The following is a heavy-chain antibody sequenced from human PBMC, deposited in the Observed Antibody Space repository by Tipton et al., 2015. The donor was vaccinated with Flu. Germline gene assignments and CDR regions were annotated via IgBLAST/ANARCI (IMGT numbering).Heavy chain of an antibody. V-gene: IGHV4-59*01. Sequence: TLSLTCTVSGGSISSYYWSWIRQPPGKGLEWIGYIYYSGSTNYNPSPKSRATISVDTSKNQFSLKLSSVTAADTAVYYCATSISGSPDAFDIWGQGTMVTVSS. CDR2: IYYSGST. CDR3: ATSISGSPDAFDI. J-gene: IGHJ3*02. CDR1: GGSISSYY. D-gene: IGHD1-26*01.